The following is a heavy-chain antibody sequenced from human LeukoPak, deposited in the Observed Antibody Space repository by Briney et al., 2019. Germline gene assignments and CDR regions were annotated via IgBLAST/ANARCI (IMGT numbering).Heavy chain of an antibody. CDR3: ALLRGYLDY. CDR2: INPNTGDT. CDR1: GYTFTGYY. V-gene: IGHV1-2*02. D-gene: IGHD1-26*01. J-gene: IGHJ4*02. Sequence: GASVKVSCKASGYTFTGYYLHWVRQAPGQGLEWMGWINPNTGDTNYAQKFQGRVTMTRDASISTAYMELSRLRSDDTAIYYCALLRGYLDYWGQGTLVTVSS.